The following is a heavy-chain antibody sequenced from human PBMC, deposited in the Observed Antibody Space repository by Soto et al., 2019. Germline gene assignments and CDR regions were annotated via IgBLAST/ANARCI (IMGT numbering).Heavy chain of an antibody. D-gene: IGHD5-12*01. CDR1: GGTFSSYA. CDR3: ARLRWLHRDAFDI. V-gene: IGHV1-69*01. CDR2: IIPIFGTA. J-gene: IGHJ3*02. Sequence: QVQLVQSGAEVKKPGSSVKVSCKASGGTFSSYAISWVRQAPVQGLEWMGGIIPIFGTANYAQKFQGRVTITEDESTSPAYMELSSLRSEDTAVYYCARLRWLHRDAFDIWGQGTLVTVSS.